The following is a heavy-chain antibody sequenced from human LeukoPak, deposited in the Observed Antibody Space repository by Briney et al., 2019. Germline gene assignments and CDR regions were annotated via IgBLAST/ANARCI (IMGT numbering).Heavy chain of an antibody. V-gene: IGHV3-23*01. Sequence: PGGSLRLSCAASGFTFSSYAMSWVRQAPGKGLEWVSAISGSGGSTYYADSVKGRFTISRDNAKNSLYLQMNSLRAEDTAVCYCARVYCGGDCYSYLSGWFDPWGQGTLVTVSP. CDR3: ARVYCGGDCYSYLSGWFDP. D-gene: IGHD2-21*02. J-gene: IGHJ5*02. CDR1: GFTFSSYA. CDR2: ISGSGGST.